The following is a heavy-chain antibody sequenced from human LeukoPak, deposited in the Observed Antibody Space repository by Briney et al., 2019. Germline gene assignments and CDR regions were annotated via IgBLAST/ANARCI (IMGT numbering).Heavy chain of an antibody. CDR2: IIPIFGTA. D-gene: IGHD6-13*01. CDR3: AKPPGHGYSSSWYVGL. J-gene: IGHJ1*01. V-gene: IGHV1-69*06. Sequence: SVKVSCKASGGTFSSYAISWVRQAPGQGLEWMGGIIPIFGTANYAQKFQGRVTITADKSTSTAYMELSSLRSEDTAVYYCAKPPGHGYSSSWYVGLWGQGTLVTVSS. CDR1: GGTFSSYA.